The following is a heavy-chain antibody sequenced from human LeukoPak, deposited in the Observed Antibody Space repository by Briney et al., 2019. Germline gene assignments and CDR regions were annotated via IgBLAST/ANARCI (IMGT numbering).Heavy chain of an antibody. Sequence: ASVKVSCKASGYTFTSYYMHWVRQAPGQGPEWMGIINPSGGSTSYAQKFQGRVTMTRDTSTSTVYMELSSLRSEDTAVYYCARAVYGDKGGGAFDIWGQGTMVTVSS. CDR3: ARAVYGDKGGGAFDI. V-gene: IGHV1-46*01. CDR2: INPSGGST. CDR1: GYTFTSYY. D-gene: IGHD4-23*01. J-gene: IGHJ3*02.